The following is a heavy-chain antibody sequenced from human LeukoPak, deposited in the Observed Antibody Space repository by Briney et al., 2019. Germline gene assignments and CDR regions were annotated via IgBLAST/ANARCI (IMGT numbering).Heavy chain of an antibody. CDR2: IIPIFGTA. CDR3: ARTNSITIFGVVTRLNGWFDP. CDR1: GGTFSSYA. J-gene: IGHJ5*02. V-gene: IGHV1-69*06. Sequence: SVKLSCKASGGTFSSYAISWVRQAPGQGLEWMGSIIPIFGTANYAQKFQGRVTITADKSTSTAYMELSSLRSDDTAVYYCARTNSITIFGVVTRLNGWFDPWGQGTLVTVSS. D-gene: IGHD3-3*01.